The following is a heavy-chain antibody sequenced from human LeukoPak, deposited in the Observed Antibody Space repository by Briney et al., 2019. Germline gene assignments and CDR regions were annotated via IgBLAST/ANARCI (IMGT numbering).Heavy chain of an antibody. CDR3: AKPSGYYYYYGMDV. CDR2: ISGSGGST. D-gene: IGHD6-19*01. V-gene: IGHV3-23*01. J-gene: IGHJ6*02. Sequence: PGGSLRLSCAASGFTFSKYAMSWVRQAPGKGLEWVSAISGSGGSTYYADSVKGRFTISRDNSKNTLYLQMNSLRAEDTAVYYCAKPSGYYYYYGMDVWGQGTTVTVSS. CDR1: GFTFSKYA.